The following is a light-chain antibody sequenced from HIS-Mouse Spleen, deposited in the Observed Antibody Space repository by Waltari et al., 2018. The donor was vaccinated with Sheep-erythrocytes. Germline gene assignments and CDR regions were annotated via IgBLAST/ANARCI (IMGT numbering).Light chain of an antibody. CDR1: QRISSW. CDR3: QQYNSYWT. CDR2: KAS. Sequence: DIQMTQSPSTLSASVGDRVTITCRASQRISSWLAWYQKKPGKAPKLRINKASSLASGVPSRFSGSGSGTEFTLTISSLQPDDFATYYCQQYNSYWTFGQGTKVEIK. J-gene: IGKJ1*01. V-gene: IGKV1-5*03.